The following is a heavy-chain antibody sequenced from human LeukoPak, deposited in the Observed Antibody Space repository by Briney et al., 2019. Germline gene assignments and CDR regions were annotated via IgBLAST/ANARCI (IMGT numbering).Heavy chain of an antibody. D-gene: IGHD3-22*01. CDR3: ARDSAYYYDSSGYYIDY. J-gene: IGHJ4*02. V-gene: IGHV1-8*01. CDR1: GYTFTSYD. CDR2: MNPNSGNT. Sequence: ASVKVSCKASGYTFTSYDINWVRQATGQGLEWMGWMNPNSGNTGYAQKLQGRVTMTTDTSTSTAYMELRSLRSDDTAVYYCARDSAYYYDSSGYYIDYWGQGTLVTVSS.